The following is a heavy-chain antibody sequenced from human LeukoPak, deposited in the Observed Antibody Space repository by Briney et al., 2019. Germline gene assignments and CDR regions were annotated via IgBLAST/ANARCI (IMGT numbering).Heavy chain of an antibody. CDR3: ARDPGP. J-gene: IGHJ5*02. CDR1: GGSFSGYY. V-gene: IGHV4-34*01. Sequence: ASETLSLTCAVYGGSFSGYYWSWIRQPPGKGLEWIGEINHSGSTNYNPSLKSRVTISVDTSKNQFSLKLSSVTAADTAVYYCARDPGPWGQGTLVTVSS. CDR2: INHSGST.